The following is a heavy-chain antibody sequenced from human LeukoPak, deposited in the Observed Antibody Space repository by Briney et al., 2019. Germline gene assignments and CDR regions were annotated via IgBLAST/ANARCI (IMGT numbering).Heavy chain of an antibody. CDR2: IIPIFGTA. CDR3: AKDAELYYYGFGTDY. Sequence: SVKVSCKASGGTFSSYAISWVRQAPGQGLEWMGGIIPIFGTANYAQKFQGRVTITADKSTSTAYMELSSLRSEDTAVYYCAKDAELYYYGFGTDYWGQGTPVTISS. CDR1: GGTFSSYA. V-gene: IGHV1-69*06. J-gene: IGHJ4*03. D-gene: IGHD3-10*01.